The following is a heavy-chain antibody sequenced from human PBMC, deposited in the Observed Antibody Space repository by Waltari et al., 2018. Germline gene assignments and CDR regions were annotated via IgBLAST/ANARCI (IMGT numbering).Heavy chain of an antibody. V-gene: IGHV4-34*01. Sequence: QVQLQQWGAGLLKPSETLSLTCAVYGGSFSGYYWSWIRQPPGTGLEWIGEIKHSGSTNYNPSLKSRVTISVDTSKNQFSLKLSSVTAADTAVYYCARFRFGVVISYYYYYGMDVWGQGTTVTVSS. CDR3: ARFRFGVVISYYYYYGMDV. J-gene: IGHJ6*02. CDR2: IKHSGST. D-gene: IGHD3-3*01. CDR1: GGSFSGYY.